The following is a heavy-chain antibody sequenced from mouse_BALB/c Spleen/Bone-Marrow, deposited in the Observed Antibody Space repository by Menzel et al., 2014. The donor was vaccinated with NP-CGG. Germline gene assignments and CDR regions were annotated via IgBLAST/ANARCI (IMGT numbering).Heavy chain of an antibody. J-gene: IGHJ4*01. CDR3: ARRNRDYYAMDY. Sequence: VQLQQSGAELVRPRTSVKVSCKASGHAFTNYLLEWVKQRPGQGHEWIGVINPGSGGTKYNEKFKGKATLTVDKSSSTAYMQLSSLTSDDSAVYFCARRNRDYYAMDYWGQGTSVTVSS. V-gene: IGHV1-54*01. CDR1: GHAFTNYL. CDR2: INPGSGGT.